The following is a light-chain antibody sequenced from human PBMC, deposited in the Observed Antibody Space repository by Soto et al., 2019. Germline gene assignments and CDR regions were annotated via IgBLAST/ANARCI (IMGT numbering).Light chain of an antibody. V-gene: IGKV3-11*01. J-gene: IGKJ1*01. CDR2: DAS. Sequence: EIVLTQSPATLSLSPGERATLSCRASQSVSSYLAWYQQKPGQAPRLLIYDASNRATGIPARFSGSGSGTDFTLTISSLEPYVFSVYYCQRLSYWPPTFCQGTNLDIK. CDR3: QRLSYWPPT. CDR1: QSVSSY.